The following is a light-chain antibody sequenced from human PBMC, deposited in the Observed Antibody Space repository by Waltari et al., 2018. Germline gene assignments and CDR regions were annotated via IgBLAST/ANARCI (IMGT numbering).Light chain of an antibody. Sequence: EIVMMQSPATLSVSPGERATLSCRASQSVSSNLAWYQQKPGQAPRLLIYGASTRATGIPARFSGSGSGTEFTLTISSLQSEDFAVYYCQQYNNWRGTFGQGTKVGIK. J-gene: IGKJ1*01. CDR2: GAS. V-gene: IGKV3D-15*01. CDR3: QQYNNWRGT. CDR1: QSVSSN.